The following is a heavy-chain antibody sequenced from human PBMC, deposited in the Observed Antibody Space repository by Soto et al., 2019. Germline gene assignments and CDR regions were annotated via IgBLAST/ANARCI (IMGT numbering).Heavy chain of an antibody. V-gene: IGHV4-4*02. CDR2: IYHSGST. J-gene: IGHJ6*02. CDR3: AKQTGVYYYGSGSSHDYYYGMDV. D-gene: IGHD3-10*01. CDR1: GGSISSSNW. Sequence: PSETLSLTCAVSGGSISSSNWWSWVRQPPGKGLEWIGEIYHSGSTNYNPSLKSRVTISVDKSKNQFSLKLSSVTAADTAVYYCAKQTGVYYYGSGSSHDYYYGMDVWGQGTTVTVS.